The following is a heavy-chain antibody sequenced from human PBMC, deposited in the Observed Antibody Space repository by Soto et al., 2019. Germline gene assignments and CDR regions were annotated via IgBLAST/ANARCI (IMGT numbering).Heavy chain of an antibody. CDR3: ARVKYYYDSSVAMDV. Sequence: ASVKVSCKASGYTFTSYAMHWVRQAPGQRLEWMGWINAGNGNTKYSQKFQGRVTITRDTSASTAYMELSSLRSEDTAVYYCARVKYYYDSSVAMDVWGQGTTVTVSS. J-gene: IGHJ6*02. CDR1: GYTFTSYA. CDR2: INAGNGNT. D-gene: IGHD3-22*01. V-gene: IGHV1-3*01.